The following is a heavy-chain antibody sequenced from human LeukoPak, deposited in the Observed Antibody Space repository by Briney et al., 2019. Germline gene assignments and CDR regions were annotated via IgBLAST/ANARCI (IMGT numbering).Heavy chain of an antibody. CDR1: GYTFTSYY. D-gene: IGHD3-10*01. J-gene: IGHJ4*02. V-gene: IGHV1-46*01. CDR3: ARDWVGGPMVRGVGY. Sequence: GASVKVSCKASGYTFTSYYMHWVRQAPGQGLEWMGIINPSGGSTSYAQKFQGRVTMTRDTSTSTVYMELSSLRSEDTAVYYCARDWVGGPMVRGVGYWGQGTLVTVSS. CDR2: INPSGGST.